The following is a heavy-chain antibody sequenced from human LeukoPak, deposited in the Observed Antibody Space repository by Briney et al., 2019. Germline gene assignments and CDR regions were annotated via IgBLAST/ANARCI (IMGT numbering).Heavy chain of an antibody. CDR2: ISTGSSTT. V-gene: IGHV3-11*04. D-gene: IGHD4-23*01. CDR1: GFTFSDYY. J-gene: IGHJ4*02. CDR3: AGVAAGYSVNYFDY. Sequence: GGSLRLSCAASGFTFSDYYMSWIRQAPGKGLEWVSYISTGSSTTYYADSVKGRFTISRDNVENSLYLQMNSLRDEDTAVYYCAGVAAGYSVNYFDYWGQGTLVSVSS.